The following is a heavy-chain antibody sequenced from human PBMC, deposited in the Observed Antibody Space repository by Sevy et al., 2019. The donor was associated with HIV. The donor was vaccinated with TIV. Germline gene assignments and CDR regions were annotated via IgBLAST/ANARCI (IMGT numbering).Heavy chain of an antibody. CDR1: GFTFSSYA. CDR2: ISGSGGST. Sequence: GGSLRLSCAASGFTFSSYAMSWVRQAPGKGLEWVSAISGSGGSTYYADSVKGRFTISRDNSKNTLYLQMNSLRAEDTAVYYCAKAEDCSGGSCYNYGMDVWGQGTTVTVSS. J-gene: IGHJ6*02. V-gene: IGHV3-23*01. D-gene: IGHD2-15*01. CDR3: AKAEDCSGGSCYNYGMDV.